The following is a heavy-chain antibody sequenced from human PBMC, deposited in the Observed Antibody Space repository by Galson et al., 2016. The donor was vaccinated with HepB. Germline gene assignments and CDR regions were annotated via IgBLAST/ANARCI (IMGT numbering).Heavy chain of an antibody. Sequence: SLRLSCAASGFTFQTFWMSWVRQAPGKGLEWVANIKQDGSETYYVDSVKGRFTISRDNANNSVYLQMNSLRAEDAAVYYCANIKFGGDWFDPWGQGTLVTVSS. CDR1: GFTFQTFW. V-gene: IGHV3-7*03. CDR2: IKQDGSET. J-gene: IGHJ5*02. CDR3: ANIKFGGDWFDP. D-gene: IGHD3-16*01.